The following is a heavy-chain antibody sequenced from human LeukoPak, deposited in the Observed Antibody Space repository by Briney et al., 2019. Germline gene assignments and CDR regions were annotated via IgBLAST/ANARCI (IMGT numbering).Heavy chain of an antibody. D-gene: IGHD6-19*01. CDR3: AKESPGYSSGWSGGIDY. J-gene: IGHJ4*02. CDR2: ISGSGGST. CDR1: GFTFDDYA. V-gene: IGHV3-23*01. Sequence: GGSLRLSCAASGFTFDDYAMHWVRQAPGKGLEWVSAISGSGGSTYYADSVKGRFTISRDNSKNTLYLQMNSLRAEDTAVYYCAKESPGYSSGWSGGIDYWGQGTLVTVSS.